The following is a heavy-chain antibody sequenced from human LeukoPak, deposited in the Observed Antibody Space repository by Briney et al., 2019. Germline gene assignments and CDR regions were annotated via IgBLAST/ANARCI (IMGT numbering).Heavy chain of an antibody. V-gene: IGHV3-9*01. CDR3: AVGGYSGYDSLNFDY. Sequence: GGSLRLSCAASGFTFDDYAMHWVRQAPGKGLEWVSGISWNSGSIGYADSVKGRFTISRDNAKNSLYLQMNSLRAEDTALYYCAVGGYSGYDSLNFDYWGQGTLVTVSS. J-gene: IGHJ4*02. D-gene: IGHD5-12*01. CDR2: ISWNSGSI. CDR1: GFTFDDYA.